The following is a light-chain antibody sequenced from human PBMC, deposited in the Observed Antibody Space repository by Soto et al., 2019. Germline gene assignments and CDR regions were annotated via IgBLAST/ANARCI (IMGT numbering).Light chain of an antibody. CDR1: SSDVGGYNY. J-gene: IGLJ3*02. CDR2: EVT. Sequence: QSVLTQPASVSGSPGQSITIPCTGNSSDVGGYNYVSWYQQHPGKAPKLMIYEVTNRPSGVSNRFSGSKSGNTASLTISGLQAEDEADYYCSSYANSSTLWVFGGGNKLTVL. CDR3: SSYANSSTLWV. V-gene: IGLV2-14*01.